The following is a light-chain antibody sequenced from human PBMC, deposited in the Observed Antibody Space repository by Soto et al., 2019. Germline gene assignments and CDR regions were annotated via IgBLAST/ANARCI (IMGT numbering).Light chain of an antibody. V-gene: IGLV1-40*01. CDR3: SAYTARSTLV. J-gene: IGLJ3*02. CDR1: ATNIGAAYD. Sequence: QSVLTQPPSVSGAPGQGVTISCTGSATNIGAAYDVHWYRLLPGAAPKLLIYEVRNRPSGISSRFSGSRSGNTASLTISGLQSEDEGDYYCSAYTARSTLVFGGGTKLTVL. CDR2: EVR.